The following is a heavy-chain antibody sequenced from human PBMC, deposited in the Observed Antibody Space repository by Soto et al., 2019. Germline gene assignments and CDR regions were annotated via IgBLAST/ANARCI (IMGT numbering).Heavy chain of an antibody. V-gene: IGHV1-69*02. J-gene: IGHJ4*02. CDR2: IIPILGIA. CDR1: GGTFSSYT. Sequence: QVQLVESGAEVKKPGSSVKVSCKASGGTFSSYTISWVRQAPGQGLEWMGRIIPILGIANYAQKFHGRVTITADKSTSRAYMELGRLRSEDTVVYYGAGGEVVVPAAMRGAYDYWGQGTLVAVSS. D-gene: IGHD2-2*01. CDR3: AGGEVVVPAAMRGAYDY.